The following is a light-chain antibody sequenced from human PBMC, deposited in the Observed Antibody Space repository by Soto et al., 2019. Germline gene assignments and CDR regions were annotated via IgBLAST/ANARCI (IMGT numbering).Light chain of an antibody. Sequence: SYELTQSLSVSAALGQTARITCGGNNIGNKNVHWYQQKPGQAPVLVIYRNTNRPSGIPERFSGSKSGNTATLTISRAQAGDEAEYYCQVWDSSTYVFGTGTKLTVL. CDR2: RNT. V-gene: IGLV3-9*01. CDR3: QVWDSSTYV. J-gene: IGLJ1*01. CDR1: NIGNKN.